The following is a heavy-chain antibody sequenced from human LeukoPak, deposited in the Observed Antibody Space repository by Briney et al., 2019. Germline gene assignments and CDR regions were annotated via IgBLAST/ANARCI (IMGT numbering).Heavy chain of an antibody. D-gene: IGHD3-10*01. CDR3: ARDRLRGAYFDY. Sequence: SETPSLTCTVSGGSISSYYWSWIRQPPGKGLEWIGYIYYSGSTNYNPSLKSRVTISVDTSKNQFSLKLSSVTAADTAVYYCARDRLRGAYFDYWGQGTLVTVSS. CDR2: IYYSGST. V-gene: IGHV4-59*01. J-gene: IGHJ4*02. CDR1: GGSISSYY.